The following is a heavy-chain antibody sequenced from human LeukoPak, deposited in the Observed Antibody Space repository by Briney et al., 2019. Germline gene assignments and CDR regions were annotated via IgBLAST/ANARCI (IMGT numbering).Heavy chain of an antibody. CDR2: IYYSGST. J-gene: IGHJ6*03. Sequence: SETLSLTCTVSGGSISSYYWSWIRQPPGKGLEWIGYIYYSGSTNYNPSLKSRVTISVDTSKNQFSLKLSSVTAADTAVYYCARGVPGYYYYYMDVWGQGTLVTVSS. D-gene: IGHD6-6*01. CDR3: ARGVPGYYYYYMDV. V-gene: IGHV4-59*01. CDR1: GGSISSYY.